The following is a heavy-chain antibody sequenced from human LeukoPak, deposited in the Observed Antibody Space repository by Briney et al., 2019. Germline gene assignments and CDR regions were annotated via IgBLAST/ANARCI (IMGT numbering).Heavy chain of an antibody. CDR1: GFTFSSYA. J-gene: IGHJ4*02. D-gene: IGHD3-3*01. CDR2: ISGSGGST. CDR3: AKDPNYDFWSGYADY. V-gene: IGHV3-23*01. Sequence: GGSLRLSCAASGFTFSSYAMSWVRQAPGKGLEWVSAISGSGGSTYYADSVKGRFTISRDNSKNTLYLQMNSLRAEDTAVYYCAKDPNYDFWSGYADYWGQGTLVTVSS.